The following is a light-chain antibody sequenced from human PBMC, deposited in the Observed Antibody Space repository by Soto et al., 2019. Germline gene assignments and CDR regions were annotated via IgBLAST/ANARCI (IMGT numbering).Light chain of an antibody. J-gene: IGKJ5*01. CDR2: DAS. CDR3: TRYQAHPTT. CDR1: QDISTS. V-gene: IGKV1-33*01. Sequence: QASQDISTSLNWYQQKPGRAPKLLIYDASNLETGVSSWFSGSGSGTDFTFPICCRHPEPIATYYCTRYQAHPTTLGQGTRLEIK.